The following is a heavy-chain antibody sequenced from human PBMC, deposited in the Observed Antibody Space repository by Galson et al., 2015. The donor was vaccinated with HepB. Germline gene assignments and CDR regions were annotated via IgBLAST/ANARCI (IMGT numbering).Heavy chain of an antibody. J-gene: IGHJ6*02. V-gene: IGHV3-7*03. Sequence: SLRLSCAASGFTFSSYWMSWVRQAPGKGLEWVANIKQDGSEKYYVDSVKGRFTISRDNAKNSLYLQMNSLRAEDTAVYYCARDPGIAAAGFGDSYGMDVWGPGTPVTVS. CDR1: GFTFSSYW. CDR3: ARDPGIAAAGFGDSYGMDV. CDR2: IKQDGSEK. D-gene: IGHD6-13*01.